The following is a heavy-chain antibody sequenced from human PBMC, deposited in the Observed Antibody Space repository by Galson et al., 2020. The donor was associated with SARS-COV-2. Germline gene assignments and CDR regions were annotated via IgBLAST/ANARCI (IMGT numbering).Heavy chain of an antibody. J-gene: IGHJ6*02. CDR3: ARGSKAALYYYYGMDV. Sequence: GGSLRLSCAASGFTFSTYNMNWVRQAPGKGLEWISYIGDSASRIYYAESVTGRFTISRDNADNSLYLQMNSLRDEDTAVYYCARGSKAALYYYYGMDVWGQGTTVTVSS. CDR1: GFTFSTYN. D-gene: IGHD6-6*01. V-gene: IGHV3-48*02. CDR2: IGDSASRI.